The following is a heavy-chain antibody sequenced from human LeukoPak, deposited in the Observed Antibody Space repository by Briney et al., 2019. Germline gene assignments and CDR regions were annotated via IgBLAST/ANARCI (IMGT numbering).Heavy chain of an antibody. V-gene: IGHV1-18*01. CDR2: ISAYNGNT. CDR3: ARSPRYCSSTSCLYLDY. Sequence: ASVKVSCKASGYTFTSYGISWVRQAPGQGLEWMGWISAYNGNTNYAQKLQGRVTMTTDTSTSTAYMELRSLRSDDTAVYYCARSPRYCSSTSCLYLDYWGQGTLVTVSS. D-gene: IGHD2-2*01. J-gene: IGHJ4*02. CDR1: GYTFTSYG.